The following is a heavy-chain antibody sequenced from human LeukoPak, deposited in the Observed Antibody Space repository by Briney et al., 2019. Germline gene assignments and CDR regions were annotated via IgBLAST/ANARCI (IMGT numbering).Heavy chain of an antibody. D-gene: IGHD6-6*01. CDR3: ARGEGSSSGYYYYYYMDV. Sequence: GGSLRLSCAASGFTFSSYGMHWVRQAPGKGLEWVAFIRYDGSNKYYADSVKGRFTISRDNSKNTLYLQMNSLRAEDTAVYYCARGEGSSSGYYYYYYMDVWGKGTTVTVSS. V-gene: IGHV3-30*02. CDR1: GFTFSSYG. CDR2: IRYDGSNK. J-gene: IGHJ6*03.